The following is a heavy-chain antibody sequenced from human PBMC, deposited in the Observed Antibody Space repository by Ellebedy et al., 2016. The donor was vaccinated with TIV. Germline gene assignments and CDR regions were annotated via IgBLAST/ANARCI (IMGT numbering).Heavy chain of an antibody. CDR2: INHSGST. Sequence: SETLSLTXAVYGGSFSGYYWSWIRQTPGKRLEWIGEINHSGSTNYNPSLKSRVTISVDKSKNEFSVSLRSVTAADTAVYYCARDGYDSSGSSLQFDSWGQGTLVTVSS. D-gene: IGHD3-22*01. CDR3: ARDGYDSSGSSLQFDS. CDR1: GGSFSGYY. J-gene: IGHJ4*02. V-gene: IGHV4-34*01.